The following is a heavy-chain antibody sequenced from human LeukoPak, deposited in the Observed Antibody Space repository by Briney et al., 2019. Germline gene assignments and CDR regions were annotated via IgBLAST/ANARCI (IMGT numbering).Heavy chain of an antibody. CDR1: GGSIGSGGYY. CDR3: AREGGSSPFDY. J-gene: IGHJ4*02. Sequence: PSQTLSLTCTVSGGSIGSGGYYWSWIRQHPGKGLEWIGYIYYSGSTYYNPSLKSRVTISVDTSKNQFSLKLSSVTAADTAAYYCAREGGSSPFDYWGQGTLVTVSS. V-gene: IGHV4-31*03. CDR2: IYYSGST. D-gene: IGHD1-26*01.